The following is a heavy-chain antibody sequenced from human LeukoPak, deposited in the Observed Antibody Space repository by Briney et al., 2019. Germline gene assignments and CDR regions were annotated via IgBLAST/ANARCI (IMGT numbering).Heavy chain of an antibody. CDR2: ISYDGSNK. CDR1: GFTFSSYG. CDR3: ARATTASARDH. J-gene: IGHJ4*02. Sequence: GRSLRLSCAASGFTFSSYGMHWVRQAPGKGLEWVAVISYDGSNKYYADSVKGRFTISRDNSKSTLYLQMNSLRAEDTAVYYCARATTASARDHWGQGTLVTVSS. V-gene: IGHV3-30*03. D-gene: IGHD1-14*01.